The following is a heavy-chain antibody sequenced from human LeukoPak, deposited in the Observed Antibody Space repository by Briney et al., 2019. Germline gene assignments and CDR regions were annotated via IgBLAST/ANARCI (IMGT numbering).Heavy chain of an antibody. Sequence: ASVKVSCKASGYTFTSYAMHWVRQAPGQRLEWMGWINAGNGNTKYSQKFQGRVTITRGTSASTAYMELSSLRSEDTAVYYCARQDWNDARIDYWGQGTLVTVSS. CDR3: ARQDWNDARIDY. J-gene: IGHJ4*02. CDR2: INAGNGNT. CDR1: GYTFTSYA. V-gene: IGHV1-3*01. D-gene: IGHD1-1*01.